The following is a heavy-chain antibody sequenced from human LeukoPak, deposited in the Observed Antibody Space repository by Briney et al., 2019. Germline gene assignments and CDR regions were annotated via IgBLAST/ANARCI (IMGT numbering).Heavy chain of an antibody. CDR1: GFTFSSSW. V-gene: IGHV3-74*01. CDR2: ISSDGSST. J-gene: IGHJ4*02. D-gene: IGHD3-16*01. CDR3: ARDWGGYGPTSHDY. Sequence: GVSLRLSCAASGFTFSSSWMHWVRQPPGRGLAWVSRISSDGSSTIYADSVKGRFTISRDNAKNTLYLQMNSLRVEDTAVYFCARDWGGYGPTSHDYWGQGTLVTVSS.